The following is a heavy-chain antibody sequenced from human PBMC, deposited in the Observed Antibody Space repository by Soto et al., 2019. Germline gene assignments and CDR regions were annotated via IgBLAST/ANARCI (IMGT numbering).Heavy chain of an antibody. V-gene: IGHV3-30-3*01. D-gene: IGHD3-10*01. CDR3: ARRSEGPGSYAHYGMDV. CDR2: ISYDGNIK. CDR1: GFSFSTYA. J-gene: IGHJ6*02. Sequence: QVQLVESGGGVVQPGTSLRLSCAASGFSFSTYAIHWVRQAPGKGLEWVSVISYDGNIKYYADSVKGRFTISRDNSKNTLYLQRSSLRAEDTAVYYCARRSEGPGSYAHYGMDVWGQGTTVTVSS.